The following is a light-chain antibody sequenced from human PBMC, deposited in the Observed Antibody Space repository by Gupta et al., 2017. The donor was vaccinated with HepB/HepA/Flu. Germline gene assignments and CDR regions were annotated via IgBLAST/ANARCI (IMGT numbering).Light chain of an antibody. V-gene: IGLV1-44*01. Sequence: QSVMTQPPSASGTPGQRFTMSCSGGSSNIGKNPVTRFHQLPGAAPKLLIYNDNKRPSGVPDRFSGSKSGNSASLAISGLPSEEDGVYYYEACDDNLHVVFGGGTKLTVL. CDR3: EACDDNLHVV. J-gene: IGLJ3*02. CDR1: SSNIGKNP. CDR2: NDN.